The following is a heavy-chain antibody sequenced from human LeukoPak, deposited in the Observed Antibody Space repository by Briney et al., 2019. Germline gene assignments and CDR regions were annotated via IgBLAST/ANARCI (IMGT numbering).Heavy chain of an antibody. Sequence: ASVKVSCKASGYTFTSYGISCVRQGPGQGLEWMGRISAYNGNTNYAQKLQGRVAMTTDTSTSTAYMELRSLRSDDTAVYYCARSGGFDWLSINWFDPWGQGTLVTVSS. CDR3: ARSGGFDWLSINWFDP. CDR1: GYTFTSYG. CDR2: ISAYNGNT. V-gene: IGHV1-18*01. J-gene: IGHJ5*02. D-gene: IGHD3-9*01.